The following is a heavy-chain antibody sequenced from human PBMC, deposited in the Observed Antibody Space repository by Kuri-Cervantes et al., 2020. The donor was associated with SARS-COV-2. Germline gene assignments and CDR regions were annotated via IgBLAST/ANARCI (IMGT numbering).Heavy chain of an antibody. V-gene: IGHV4-59*01. J-gene: IGHJ6*02. CDR3: ARGAPLPYSSGPTAAPDYYYGMDV. CDR2: IYYSGST. D-gene: IGHD6-19*01. Sequence: SESLSLTCTVSGVSISSYSSSWIRQPPGKGPEWVGYIYYSGSTNYNPSSKSRVTIPVDTTQNQSTLKLSSVTATDTAVYYCARGAPLPYSSGPTAAPDYYYGMDVWGQGTTVTVSS. CDR1: GVSISSYS.